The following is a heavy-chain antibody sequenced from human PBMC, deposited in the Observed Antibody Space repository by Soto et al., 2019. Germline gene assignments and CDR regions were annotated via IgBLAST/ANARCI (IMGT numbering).Heavy chain of an antibody. CDR1: GFTFSSYS. CDR2: INSDSSDM. J-gene: IGHJ4*02. D-gene: IGHD5-18*01. CDR3: ARGGYSPIPFDY. Sequence: GGSLRLSCEASGFTFSSYSMNWVRQAPGKGLEWVSSINSDSSDMFYTDSVKGRFTISRGNAGNSLYLQMNSLRAEDTAIYYCARGGYSPIPFDYWGQGTLVTVSS. V-gene: IGHV3-21*01.